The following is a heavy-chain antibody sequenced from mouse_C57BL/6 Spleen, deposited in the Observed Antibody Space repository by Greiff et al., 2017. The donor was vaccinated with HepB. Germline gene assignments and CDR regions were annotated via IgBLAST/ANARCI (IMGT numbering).Heavy chain of an antibody. V-gene: IGHV1-78*01. D-gene: IGHD4-1*01. Sequence: VKLQESDAELVKPGASVKISCKVSGYTFTDHTIHWMKQRPEQGLEWIGYIYPRDGSTKYNEKFKGKATLTADKSSSTAYMQLNSLTSEDSAVYFCARYNWGYWYFDVWGTGTTVTVSS. CDR2: IYPRDGST. CDR1: GYTFTDHT. CDR3: ARYNWGYWYFDV. J-gene: IGHJ1*03.